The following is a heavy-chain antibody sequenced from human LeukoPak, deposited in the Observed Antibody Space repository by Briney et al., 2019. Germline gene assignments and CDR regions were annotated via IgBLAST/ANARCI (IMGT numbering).Heavy chain of an antibody. D-gene: IGHD3-16*01. V-gene: IGHV3-64*01. CDR1: GFTFSSYA. Sequence: GGSLRLSCAASGFTFSSYAMHWVRQAPGKGLEYVSAISSNGGSTYYANSVKGRFTISRDNSKNTLYLQMGSLRAEDTAVYYCAPVNAWGDDAFDIWGQGTMVTVSS. CDR2: ISSNGGST. CDR3: APVNAWGDDAFDI. J-gene: IGHJ3*02.